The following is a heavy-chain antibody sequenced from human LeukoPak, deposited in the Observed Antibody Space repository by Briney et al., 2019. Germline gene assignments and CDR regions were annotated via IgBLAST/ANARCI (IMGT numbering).Heavy chain of an antibody. CDR3: ARVRYSSGWRNSMDAFDI. J-gene: IGHJ3*02. V-gene: IGHV3-43D*03. D-gene: IGHD6-19*01. Sequence: GGSLRLSCAASGFTFDESGMHWVRQAPGKGLEWVSLISWDGGSTYYADSVKGRYTISRDNAKNTLYLQMNSQRAEDTAVYYCARVRYSSGWRNSMDAFDIWGQGTMVTVSS. CDR2: ISWDGGST. CDR1: GFTFDESG.